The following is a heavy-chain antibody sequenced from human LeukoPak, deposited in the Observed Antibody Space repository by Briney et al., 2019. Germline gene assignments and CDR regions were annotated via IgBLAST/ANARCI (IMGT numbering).Heavy chain of an antibody. D-gene: IGHD6-13*01. Sequence: PGGSLRLSCAASGFTFSSYSMNWVRQAPGKGLEWVSSISSSSSYIYYADSVKGRFTISRDNAKNSLYLQMNSLRAEDTAVYYCARDFSSSWYSGTGYWGQGTLVTVSS. J-gene: IGHJ4*02. V-gene: IGHV3-21*01. CDR3: ARDFSSSWYSGTGY. CDR1: GFTFSSYS. CDR2: ISSSSSYI.